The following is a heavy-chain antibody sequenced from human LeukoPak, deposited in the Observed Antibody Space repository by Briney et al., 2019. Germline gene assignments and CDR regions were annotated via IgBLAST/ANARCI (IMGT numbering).Heavy chain of an antibody. J-gene: IGHJ4*02. V-gene: IGHV3-23*01. CDR3: AKLPYSSGYYSPFDY. D-gene: IGHD3-22*01. Sequence: GGSLRLSCAASGFTFSSYAMGWVRKAPGKGLEWVSAISGSGGSTYYADSVKGRFTISRDNSKNTLYLQMNSLRAEDTAVYYCAKLPYSSGYYSPFDYWGQGTLVTVSS. CDR2: ISGSGGST. CDR1: GFTFSSYA.